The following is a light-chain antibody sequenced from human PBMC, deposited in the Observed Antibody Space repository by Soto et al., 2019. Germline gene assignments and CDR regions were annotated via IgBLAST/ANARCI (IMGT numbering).Light chain of an antibody. CDR1: QGIRND. V-gene: IGKV1-17*01. CDR2: ATS. J-gene: IGKJ1*01. CDR3: LQHNTYVWT. Sequence: DIQITESASSLCASVGDRGTVTCRASQGIRNDLGWYQQKPGKAPKRLIYATSNLQSGVPSRFSGSASGTEFTLTISSLQPEDFATYYCLQHNTYVWTFGQGTKVDIK.